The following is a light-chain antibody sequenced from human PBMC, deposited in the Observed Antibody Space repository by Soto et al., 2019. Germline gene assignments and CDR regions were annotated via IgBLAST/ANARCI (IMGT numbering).Light chain of an antibody. J-gene: IGLJ2*01. CDR3: ATWDDSLSGPV. CDR2: RNN. V-gene: IGLV1-47*03. CDR1: SSNIGSNS. Sequence: QPVLTQPPSASGTPGQRVTISCSGSSSNIGSNSVYWYQQLPGTAPKLLIYRNNQRPSGVPDRFSGSKSGTSASLAISGLWSEDEADYYCATWDDSLSGPVFGGGTKLTVL.